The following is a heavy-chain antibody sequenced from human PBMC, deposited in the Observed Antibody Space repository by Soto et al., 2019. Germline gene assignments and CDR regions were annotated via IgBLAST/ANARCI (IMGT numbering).Heavy chain of an antibody. Sequence: EVQLVESGGGLVKPGGSLRLSCAASGFTFSSYSMNWVRQAPGKGLEWVSSISSSSSYIYYADSVKGRFTISRDNAKNSLYLQMNSLRAEDTAVYYCARSQCTNGVCDSYYYYYMDVWGKGTTVTGSS. D-gene: IGHD2-8*01. V-gene: IGHV3-21*01. J-gene: IGHJ6*03. CDR2: ISSSSSYI. CDR1: GFTFSSYS. CDR3: ARSQCTNGVCDSYYYYYMDV.